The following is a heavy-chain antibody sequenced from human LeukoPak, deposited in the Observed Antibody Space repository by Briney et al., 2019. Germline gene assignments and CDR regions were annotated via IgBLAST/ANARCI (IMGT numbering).Heavy chain of an antibody. CDR3: ARDLRSGTTSISYY. CDR2: IIPIFGIA. Sequence: SVKVSCKASGGTFSSYAISWVRQAPGQGLEWMGRIIPIFGIANYAQKFQGRVTITADKSTSTAYMELSSLRSEDTAVYYCARDLRSGTTSISYYWGQGTLVTVSS. CDR1: GGTFSSYA. J-gene: IGHJ4*02. V-gene: IGHV1-69*04. D-gene: IGHD1-26*01.